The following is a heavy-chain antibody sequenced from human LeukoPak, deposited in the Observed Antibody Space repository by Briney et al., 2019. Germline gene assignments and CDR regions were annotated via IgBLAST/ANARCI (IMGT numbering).Heavy chain of an antibody. CDR2: INTNTGNP. Sequence: GASVKVSCKASGYTFTNYAMNWVRQAPGQGLEWMGWINTNTGNPTYAQGFTGRFVFSLDTSVSTAYLQISSLKAEDTAVYYCARIAAAGTWYYYYYMDVWGKGTTVTVSS. CDR1: GYTFTNYA. J-gene: IGHJ6*03. D-gene: IGHD6-13*01. V-gene: IGHV7-4-1*02. CDR3: ARIAAAGTWYYYYYMDV.